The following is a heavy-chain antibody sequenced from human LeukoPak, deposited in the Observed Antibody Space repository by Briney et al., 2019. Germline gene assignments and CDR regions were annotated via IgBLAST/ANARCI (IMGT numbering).Heavy chain of an antibody. J-gene: IGHJ6*03. V-gene: IGHV3-20*04. D-gene: IGHD3-16*01. CDR1: GFTVSSNY. CDR3: ARDVWDGGYYMDV. Sequence: PGGSLRLSCAASGFTVSSNYMSWVRQAPGKGLEWVSGINWNGGSTGYADSVKGRFTISRDNAKNSLYLQMNSLRAEDTALYYCARDVWDGGYYMDVWGKGTTVTVSS. CDR2: INWNGGST.